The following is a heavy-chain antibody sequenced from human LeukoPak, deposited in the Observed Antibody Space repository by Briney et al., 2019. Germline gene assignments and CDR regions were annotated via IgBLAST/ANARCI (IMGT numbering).Heavy chain of an antibody. D-gene: IGHD3-10*01. CDR1: GFTFSTYS. V-gene: IGHV3-21*01. J-gene: IGHJ3*02. CDR2: ISSTSNYI. Sequence: GGSLRLSCPASGFTFSTYSMNWVRQAPGKGLEGVSSISSTSNYIYYADSVKGRFTISRDNAKNSLYLQMNSLRAEDTAMYFCTREGMGRRAFDIWGQGTMVTVSS. CDR3: TREGMGRRAFDI.